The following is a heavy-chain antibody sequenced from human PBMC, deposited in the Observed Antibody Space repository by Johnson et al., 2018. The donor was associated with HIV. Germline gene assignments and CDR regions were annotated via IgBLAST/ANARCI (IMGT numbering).Heavy chain of an antibody. CDR1: GFTFDDYA. CDR2: IGTAGDT. J-gene: IGHJ3*02. CDR3: ARGKGAAAAEAFDI. Sequence: VQLVESGGGLVQPGRSLRLSCAASGFTFDDYAMHWVRQATGKGLEWVSAIGTAGDTYYPGSVKGRFTISRENAKNSLYLQMNSLRAGDTAVYYCARGKGAAAAEAFDIWGQGTMVTVSS. V-gene: IGHV3-13*01. D-gene: IGHD6-13*01.